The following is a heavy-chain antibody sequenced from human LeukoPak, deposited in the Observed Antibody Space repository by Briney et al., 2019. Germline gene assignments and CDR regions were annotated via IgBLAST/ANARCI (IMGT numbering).Heavy chain of an antibody. D-gene: IGHD4-17*01. CDR1: GFTFSSYA. V-gene: IGHV3-23*01. CDR2: ISGSGDRA. Sequence: GGSLRLSCAASGFTFSSYAMSWVRQAPGKRLEGVSGISGSGDRAYHADSVKGRFTISRDNAKNTLYLQMHSLRAEDTAVYYCATLPTTMTKGWGQGTLVTVSS. J-gene: IGHJ4*02. CDR3: ATLPTTMTKG.